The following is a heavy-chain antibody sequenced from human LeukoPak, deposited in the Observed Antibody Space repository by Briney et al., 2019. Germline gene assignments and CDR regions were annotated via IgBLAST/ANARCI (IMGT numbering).Heavy chain of an antibody. CDR3: ARVGDADHYFYYMDV. J-gene: IGHJ6*03. Sequence: GGSLPLSCASSGFIYSDYAMHWVRPAPGKGLERVSGISWSSGSIDYVDSVKGRFTVSRDNAKKSLHLQMNSLTAEDTAVYYCARVGDADHYFYYMDVWGIGTTVTVSS. D-gene: IGHD3-16*01. CDR1: GFIYSDYA. V-gene: IGHV3-9*01. CDR2: ISWSSGSI.